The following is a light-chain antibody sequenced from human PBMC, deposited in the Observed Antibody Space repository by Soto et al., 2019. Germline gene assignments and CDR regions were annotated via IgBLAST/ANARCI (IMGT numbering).Light chain of an antibody. Sequence: EIVLTQSPATLSLFPGERATLSRRASQSVSSYLAWFQQKPGQAPRLLIYDASNRATGIPARFSGSGSGTDFTLTISSLEPEDFAVYYCQQRTNWPYLTFGGGTKVEIK. CDR1: QSVSSY. CDR3: QQRTNWPYLT. J-gene: IGKJ4*01. CDR2: DAS. V-gene: IGKV3-11*01.